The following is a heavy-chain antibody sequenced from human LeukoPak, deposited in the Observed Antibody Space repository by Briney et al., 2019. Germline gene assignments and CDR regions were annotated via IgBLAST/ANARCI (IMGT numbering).Heavy chain of an antibody. CDR2: INSDGSWT. V-gene: IGHV3-74*01. CDR3: VSFYETY. CDR1: GNFW. D-gene: IGHD2/OR15-2a*01. J-gene: IGHJ4*02. Sequence: GGSLRLSCAASGNFWMHWVRQAPGKGLVWVSHINSDGSWTSYADSVKGRFTISKDNAKNTVYLQMNSLRAEDTAVYYCVSFYETYWGRGTLVTVSS.